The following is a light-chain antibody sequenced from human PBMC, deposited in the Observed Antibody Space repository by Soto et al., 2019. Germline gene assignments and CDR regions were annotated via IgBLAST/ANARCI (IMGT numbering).Light chain of an antibody. CDR1: QGISSY. CDR2: AAS. V-gene: IGKV1-9*01. J-gene: IGKJ4*01. Sequence: IQLTQSPSSLSASVGDRVTITCQASQGISSYLAWYQQKPGKAPKLLIYAASTLQSGVPSRCSGSGSGTDFTLTISSLQPEDFATYYCQQLNSYPLTFGGGTKVDIK. CDR3: QQLNSYPLT.